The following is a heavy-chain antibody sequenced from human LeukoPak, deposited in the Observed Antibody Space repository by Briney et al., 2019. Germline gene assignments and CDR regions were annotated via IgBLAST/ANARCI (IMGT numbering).Heavy chain of an antibody. V-gene: IGHV1-2*02. Sequence: ASVKVSCKASGYTFTGYYMHWVRQAPGQVLEWMGWINPNSGGTNYAQKFQGRVIMTRDTSISTAYMELSRLRSDDTAVYYCARNDYYGSGETGFDYWGQGTLVTVSS. D-gene: IGHD3-10*01. CDR3: ARNDYYGSGETGFDY. J-gene: IGHJ4*02. CDR2: INPNSGGT. CDR1: GYTFTGYY.